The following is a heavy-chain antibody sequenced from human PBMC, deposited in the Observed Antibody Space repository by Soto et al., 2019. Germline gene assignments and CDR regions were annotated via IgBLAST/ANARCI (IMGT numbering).Heavy chain of an antibody. Sequence: GGSLRLSCAASGFTFSSYAMSWVRQAPGKGLEWVSAISGSGGSTYYADSVKGRFTISRDNSKNTLYLQMDSLRAEDTAVYYCAKVRGYYPHFDYWGQGTLVTVSS. V-gene: IGHV3-23*01. D-gene: IGHD3-16*01. CDR2: ISGSGGST. J-gene: IGHJ4*02. CDR1: GFTFSSYA. CDR3: AKVRGYYPHFDY.